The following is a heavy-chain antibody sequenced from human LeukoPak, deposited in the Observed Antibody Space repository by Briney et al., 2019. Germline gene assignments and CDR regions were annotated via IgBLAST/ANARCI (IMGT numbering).Heavy chain of an antibody. D-gene: IGHD3-10*01. CDR2: IYYSGST. J-gene: IGHJ4*02. V-gene: IGHV4-30-4*01. Sequence: SETLSLTCTVSGGSISSGDYYWSWIRQPPGRGLEWIGYIYYSGSTYYNPSLKSRVTISVDTSKNQFSLKLSSVTAADTAVYYCATRNYYGSGSYYNGPDYWGQGTLVTVSS. CDR1: GGSISSGDYY. CDR3: ATRNYYGSGSYYNGPDY.